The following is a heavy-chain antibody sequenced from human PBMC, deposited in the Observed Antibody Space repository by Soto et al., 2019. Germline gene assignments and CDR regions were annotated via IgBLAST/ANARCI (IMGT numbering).Heavy chain of an antibody. J-gene: IGHJ6*02. CDR3: ARDGRARSAYSSDYYYFPVWTS. V-gene: IGHV3-48*02. CDR2: ISTSTSTI. D-gene: IGHD3-3*01. CDR1: GFIFSTYS. Sequence: EVQLVESGGGMVQPGGSLRLSCAASGFIFSTYSMNWVRQAPGKGLEWVSYISTSTSTIYYADSVKGRFTISRDNAKNSLYLQMNSLRDEDTAVYFCARDGRARSAYSSDYYYFPVWTSGAKGPRSPSP.